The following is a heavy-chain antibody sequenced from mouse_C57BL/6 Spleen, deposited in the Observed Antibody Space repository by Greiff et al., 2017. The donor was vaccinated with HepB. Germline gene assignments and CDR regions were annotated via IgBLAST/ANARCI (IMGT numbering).Heavy chain of an antibody. CDR1: GFSLTSYG. J-gene: IGHJ4*01. V-gene: IGHV2-6-1*01. CDR2: IWSDGST. Sequence: VKLKESGPGLVAPSQSLSITCTVSGFSLTSYGVHWVRQPPGKGLEWLVVIWSDGSTTYNSALKSRLSISKDNSKSQVFLKMNSLQTDDTAMYYCARHARNYEAMDYWGQGTSVTVSS. D-gene: IGHD2-1*01. CDR3: ARHARNYEAMDY.